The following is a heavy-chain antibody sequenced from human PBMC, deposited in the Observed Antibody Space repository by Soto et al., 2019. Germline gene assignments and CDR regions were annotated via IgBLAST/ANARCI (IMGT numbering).Heavy chain of an antibody. V-gene: IGHV1-8*01. CDR2: MNPNSGNT. CDR1: GYTFTSYD. D-gene: IGHD2-2*01. CDR3: ARGGSLSYYYYYYGIDV. J-gene: IGHJ6*02. Sequence: ASVKVSCKASGYTFTSYDINWVRQATGQGLEWMGWMNPNSGNTGYAQKFQGRVTMTRNTSIGTAYMELSSLRSEDTAVYYCARGGSLSYYYYYYGIDVWGQGTTVTVSS.